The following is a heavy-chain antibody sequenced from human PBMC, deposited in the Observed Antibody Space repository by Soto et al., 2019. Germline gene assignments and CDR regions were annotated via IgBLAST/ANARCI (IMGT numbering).Heavy chain of an antibody. CDR2: MFYSGTI. Sequence: SETLSLTCTVSGGSVRSGNYFWSWLRQPPGKGLEWIGYMFYSGTINYNPSLKSRVTIFVDTSKNQFSLRLTSVTAADTAIYYCARDQRIPTAGTPYYYYDLDVWGPGTTVTVSS. D-gene: IGHD6-13*01. CDR3: ARDQRIPTAGTPYYYYDLDV. CDR1: GGSVRSGNYF. V-gene: IGHV4-61*01. J-gene: IGHJ6*02.